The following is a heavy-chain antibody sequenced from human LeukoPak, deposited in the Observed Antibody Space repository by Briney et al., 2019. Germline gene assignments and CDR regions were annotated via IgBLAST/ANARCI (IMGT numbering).Heavy chain of an antibody. CDR3: ASQWTVTTSRFDY. J-gene: IGHJ4*02. CDR1: EGTFSSYA. CDR2: IIPIFGTA. Sequence: SVKVSCKASEGTFSSYAISWVRQAPGRGLEWMGGIIPIFGTANYAQKFQGRVTITADESTSTAYMELSSLRSEDTAVYYCASQWTVTTSRFDYWGQGTLVTVSS. D-gene: IGHD4-17*01. V-gene: IGHV1-69*01.